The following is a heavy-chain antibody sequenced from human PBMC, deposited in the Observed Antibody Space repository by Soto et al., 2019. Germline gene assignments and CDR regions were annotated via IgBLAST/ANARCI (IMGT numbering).Heavy chain of an antibody. J-gene: IGHJ5*02. CDR2: IYWDDDK. Sequence: QITLKESGPTLVKPTQTLTLTCTFSGFSLSTSGVGVGWIRQPPGKALEWLALIYWDDDKRYGPSLKSSLTITTDTSKNQVVLTMTNMDPVDTATYYCAHRNPNLDWFDPWGQGTLVTVSS. V-gene: IGHV2-5*05. CDR3: AHRNPNLDWFDP. CDR1: GFSLSTSGVG. D-gene: IGHD7-27*01.